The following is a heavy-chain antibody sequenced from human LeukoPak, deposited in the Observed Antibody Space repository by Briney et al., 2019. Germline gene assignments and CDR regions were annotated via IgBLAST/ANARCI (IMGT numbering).Heavy chain of an antibody. D-gene: IGHD3-10*01. CDR2: IYTSGST. Sequence: YPSETLSLTCTVSGGSISNYYWSWIRQPPGKGLEWIGRIYTSGSTNYNPSLKSRVTMSVDTSKNQFSLKLSSVTAADTAVYYCARGTMVRGVTMNDAFDIWGQGTMVTVSS. J-gene: IGHJ3*02. V-gene: IGHV4-4*07. CDR1: GGSISNYY. CDR3: ARGTMVRGVTMNDAFDI.